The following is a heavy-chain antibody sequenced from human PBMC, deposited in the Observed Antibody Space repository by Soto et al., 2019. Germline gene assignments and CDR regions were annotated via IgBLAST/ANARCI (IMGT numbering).Heavy chain of an antibody. J-gene: IGHJ6*04. CDR1: GGSISSGGYY. CDR3: ERDSDTVTTSSYYYGMDV. V-gene: IGHV4-31*03. CDR2: IYYSGST. D-gene: IGHD4-17*01. Sequence: PSETLSLTCTVSGGSISSGGYYWSWIRQHPGKGLEWIGYIYYSGSTYYNPSLKSRVTISVDTSKNQFPLKLSSVTAEETAVYYCERDSDTVTTSSYYYGMDVWGNGPTGTVS.